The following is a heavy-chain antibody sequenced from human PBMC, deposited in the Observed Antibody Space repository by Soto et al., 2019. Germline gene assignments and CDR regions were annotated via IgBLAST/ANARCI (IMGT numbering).Heavy chain of an antibody. Sequence: ASVKVSCKASGYTFTSYYMHWVRQAPGQGLEWMGIINPSGGSTSYAQKFQGRVTMTRDTSTSTVYMELSSLRSEDTAVYYCASSRVPNNCISTSCSPDDYYYGMDVWGQGTTVTVS. CDR2: INPSGGST. CDR3: ASSRVPNNCISTSCSPDDYYYGMDV. J-gene: IGHJ6*02. V-gene: IGHV1-46*01. D-gene: IGHD2-2*01. CDR1: GYTFTSYY.